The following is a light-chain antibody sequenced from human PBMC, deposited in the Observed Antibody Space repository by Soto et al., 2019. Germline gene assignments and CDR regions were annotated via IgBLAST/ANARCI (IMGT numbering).Light chain of an antibody. CDR1: QSISDN. V-gene: IGKV1-39*01. CDR3: QQSFGTPPT. J-gene: IGKJ4*01. Sequence: DIQMTQSPSSLSASVGDRVTITCRASQSISDNLNWYQHKPGTAPNLLIYAASSLQSVVPSRFSGSGSGTDFTLTISSLQPEDFVTYDCQQSFGTPPTFGGGTKVEIK. CDR2: AAS.